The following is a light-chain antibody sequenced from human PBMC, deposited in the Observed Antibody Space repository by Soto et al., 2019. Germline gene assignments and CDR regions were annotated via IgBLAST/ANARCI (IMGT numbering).Light chain of an antibody. CDR3: QQYNNWPPWT. Sequence: EIVMTQSPATLSVSPGERATLSCRASQSVSSNLAWYQQKPGPAPRLLIYGASTRATGIPARFIGSGSGTEFTLTISSLQSEDFAVYYCQQYNNWPPWTFGRGTKVDIK. V-gene: IGKV3-15*01. J-gene: IGKJ1*01. CDR1: QSVSSN. CDR2: GAS.